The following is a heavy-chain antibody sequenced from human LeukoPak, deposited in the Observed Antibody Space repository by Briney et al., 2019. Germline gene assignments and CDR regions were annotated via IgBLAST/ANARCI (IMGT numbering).Heavy chain of an antibody. CDR2: INPSGGST. D-gene: IGHD3-10*01. J-gene: IGHJ4*02. Sequence: GASVQVSCKASGYTFTSYYMHCVRQAPGQGLEWMGIINPSGGSTSYAQKFQDRITMTRDTSTNTVYMELNSLRAEDTAVYYCATLSSRYYYGSGSPSIDYWGQGTLVTVSS. V-gene: IGHV1-46*01. CDR3: ATLSSRYYYGSGSPSIDY. CDR1: GYTFTSYY.